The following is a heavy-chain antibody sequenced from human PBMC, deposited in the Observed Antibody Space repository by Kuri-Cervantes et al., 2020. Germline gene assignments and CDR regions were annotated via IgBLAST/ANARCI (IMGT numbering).Heavy chain of an antibody. Sequence: GKSLKIPCAASGFTFDDYAMHWVRPAPGKGREWVSVNSWNSGSIGYADSVKGRFTISRDNAKNSLYLQMNSRRAEDTALYYCAKDRGLDYYYYYGMDVWGQGTTVTVSS. CDR1: GFTFDDYA. CDR2: NSWNSGSI. V-gene: IGHV3-9*01. CDR3: AKDRGLDYYYYYGMDV. J-gene: IGHJ6*02.